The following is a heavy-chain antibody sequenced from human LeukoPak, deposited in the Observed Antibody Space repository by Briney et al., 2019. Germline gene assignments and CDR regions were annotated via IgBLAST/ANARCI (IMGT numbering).Heavy chain of an antibody. CDR1: GYTFTSYG. Sequence: ASVKVSCKASGYTFTSYGISWVRQAPGQGLEWMGRISAYNGNTNYAQKLQGRVTMTTDTSTSTAYMELRSLRSDDTAVYYCARDNIVVVPAAPDHWGQGTLVTVSS. CDR2: ISAYNGNT. D-gene: IGHD2-2*01. V-gene: IGHV1-18*01. J-gene: IGHJ4*02. CDR3: ARDNIVVVPAAPDH.